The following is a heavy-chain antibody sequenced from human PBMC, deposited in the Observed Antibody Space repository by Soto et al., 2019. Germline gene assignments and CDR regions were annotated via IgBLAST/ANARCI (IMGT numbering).Heavy chain of an antibody. J-gene: IGHJ6*03. CDR2: INHSGST. Sequence: KPSETLSLTCAVYGGSFSGYYWSWIRQPPGKGLEWIGEINHSGSTNYNPSLKSRVTISVDTSKNQFSLRLSSVTAADTAVYYCARGPDRRGRGPHYYYYYYMDGWGKGTTVTVSS. V-gene: IGHV4-34*01. CDR1: GGSFSGYY. CDR3: ARGPDRRGRGPHYYYYYYMDG.